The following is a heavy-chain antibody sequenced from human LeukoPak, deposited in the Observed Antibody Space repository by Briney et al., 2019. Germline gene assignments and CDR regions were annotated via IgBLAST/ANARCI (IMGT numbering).Heavy chain of an antibody. CDR2: INAGNGNT. D-gene: IGHD5-12*01. J-gene: IGHJ4*02. CDR1: GYTFTSYA. CDR3: ARGVATNRYYFDY. V-gene: IGHV1-3*01. Sequence: GASVKVSCKASGYTFTSYAMHWVRQAPGQRLEWTGWINAGNGNTKYSQKFQGRVTITRDTSASTAYMELSSLRSEDTAVYSCARGVATNRYYFDYWGQGTLVTVSS.